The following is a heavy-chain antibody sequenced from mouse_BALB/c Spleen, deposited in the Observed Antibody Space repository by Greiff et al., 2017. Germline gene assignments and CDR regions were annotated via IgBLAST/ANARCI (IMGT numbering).Heavy chain of an antibody. CDR3: ARDTMITTYYAMDY. Sequence: VKLQESGPGLVAPSQSLSITCTVSGFSLTSYGVHWVRQPPGKGLEWLGVIWAGGSTNYNSALMSRLSISKDNSKSQVFLKMNSLQTDDTAMYYCARDTMITTYYAMDYWGQGTSVTVSS. CDR1: GFSLTSYG. V-gene: IGHV2-9*02. D-gene: IGHD2-4*01. CDR2: IWAGGST. J-gene: IGHJ4*01.